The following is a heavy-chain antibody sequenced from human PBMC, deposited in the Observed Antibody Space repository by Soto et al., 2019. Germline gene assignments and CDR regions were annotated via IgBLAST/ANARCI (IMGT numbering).Heavy chain of an antibody. J-gene: IGHJ4*02. CDR2: IYYTGST. Sequence: SETLSLTCTVSGGSMSSNHWTWIRQSPGKGLEWIGYIYYTGSTKYNPSLKSRVTISLDTSKNQFSLRLTSVTSADTAVYYCARGGSYGDFFDYWGQGAQVTVPS. CDR1: GGSMSSNH. CDR3: ARGGSYGDFFDY. D-gene: IGHD4-17*01. V-gene: IGHV4-59*01.